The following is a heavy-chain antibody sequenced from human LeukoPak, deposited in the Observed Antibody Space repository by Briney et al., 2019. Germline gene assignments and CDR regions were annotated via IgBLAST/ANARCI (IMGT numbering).Heavy chain of an antibody. CDR2: IYYSGST. CDR1: GGSISTYY. D-gene: IGHD2-15*01. V-gene: IGHV4-59*01. Sequence: SETLSLTCTVSGGSISTYYYNWIRQPPGKGLEWIGDIYYSGSTNYNPSLKSRATISVDTSKNQFSLKLSSVTAADTAVYYCARGAPSYCSGGSCYSGEFDPWGQGTLVTVSS. CDR3: ARGAPSYCSGGSCYSGEFDP. J-gene: IGHJ5*02.